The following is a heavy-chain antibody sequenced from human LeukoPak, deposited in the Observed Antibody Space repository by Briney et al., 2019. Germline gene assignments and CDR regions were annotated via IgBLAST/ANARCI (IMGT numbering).Heavy chain of an antibody. D-gene: IGHD1-26*01. Sequence: GGSLRLSCAASGFTFSSYWMHWVRRAPGKGLVWVSRVNSDVSSTIYADSVKGRFTISRDNAKNSLYLQMNSLRAEDTAVYYCARDGIVGAPRAFDIWGQGTMVTVSS. CDR1: GFTFSSYW. CDR3: ARDGIVGAPRAFDI. V-gene: IGHV3-74*01. J-gene: IGHJ3*02. CDR2: VNSDVSST.